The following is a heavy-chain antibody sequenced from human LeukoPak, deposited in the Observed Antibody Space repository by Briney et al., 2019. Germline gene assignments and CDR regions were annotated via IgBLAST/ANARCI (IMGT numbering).Heavy chain of an antibody. V-gene: IGHV3-30*18. CDR1: GFTFSTYG. J-gene: IGHJ4*02. D-gene: IGHD5-24*01. CDR3: AKGDGYSD. Sequence: GGSLRLSCAASGFTFSTYGMHWVRQAPGKGLEWVAVISYDGSNKYYADSVKGRFTISRDNSKNTLYLQMNSLRAEDTAVYYCAKGDGYSDWGQGTLVTVSS. CDR2: ISYDGSNK.